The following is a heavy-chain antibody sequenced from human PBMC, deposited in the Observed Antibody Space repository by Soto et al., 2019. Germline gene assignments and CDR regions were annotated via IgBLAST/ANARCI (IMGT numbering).Heavy chain of an antibody. J-gene: IGHJ4*02. CDR2: ISAYNGNT. Sequence: QVQLMQSGAEVKKPGASVKVACKGSGYTFSTYVINWVRQAPGQGLEWMGWISAYNGNTDYAQNLQGRVTMTTDTSTSTAYMELRSLRSDDTAIYYCARERVATGPDYWGQGTLVTVSS. CDR1: GYTFSTYV. V-gene: IGHV1-18*01. CDR3: ARERVATGPDY. D-gene: IGHD1-1*01.